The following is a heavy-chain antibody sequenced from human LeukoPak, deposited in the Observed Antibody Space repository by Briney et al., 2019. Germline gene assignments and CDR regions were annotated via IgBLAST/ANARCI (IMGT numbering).Heavy chain of an antibody. CDR1: GGSISSYY. D-gene: IGHD6-13*01. CDR2: INHSGST. J-gene: IGHJ5*02. CDR3: ARGLEGAAAGMRRSWFDP. V-gene: IGHV4-34*01. Sequence: SETLSLTCTVSGGSISSYYWSWIRQPPGKGLEWIGEINHSGSTNYNPSLKSRVTISVDTSKNQFSLKLSSVTAADTAVYYCARGLEGAAAGMRRSWFDPWGQGTLVTVSS.